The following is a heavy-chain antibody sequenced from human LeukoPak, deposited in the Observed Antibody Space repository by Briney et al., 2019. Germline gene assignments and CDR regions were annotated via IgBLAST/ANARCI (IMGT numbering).Heavy chain of an antibody. V-gene: IGHV1-2*02. CDR3: ARAPASIAALSYYSSGMDV. D-gene: IGHD6-6*01. Sequence: GASVKVSCKASGYTFTGYYMHWVRQAPGQGLEWMGWINPNSGGTNYAQKFQGRVTMTRDTSISTAYMELSRLRSDDTAGYHCARAPASIAALSYYSSGMDVWGQGTRVTSSS. CDR2: INPNSGGT. CDR1: GYTFTGYY. J-gene: IGHJ6*02.